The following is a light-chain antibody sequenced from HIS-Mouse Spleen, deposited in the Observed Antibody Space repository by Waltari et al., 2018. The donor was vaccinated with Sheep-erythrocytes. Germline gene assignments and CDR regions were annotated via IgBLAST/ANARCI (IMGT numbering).Light chain of an antibody. CDR2: AAS. J-gene: IGKJ3*01. V-gene: IGKV1-39*01. Sequence: DIQMTQSPSYLSASVGDRVTLTCRASQSISSYLNWYQQKPGKAPKLLIYAASSLQSGVPSRFSGSGSGTDFTLTISSLQPEDFATYYCQQSYSTPQFTFGPGTKVDIK. CDR3: QQSYSTPQFT. CDR1: QSISSY.